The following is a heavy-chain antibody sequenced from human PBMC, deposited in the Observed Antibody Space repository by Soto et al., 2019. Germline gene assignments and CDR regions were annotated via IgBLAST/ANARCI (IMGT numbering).Heavy chain of an antibody. J-gene: IGHJ4*02. CDR2: ISSNGGST. D-gene: IGHD5-12*01. V-gene: IGHV3-64*01. CDR1: GFTFSNYA. Sequence: PGGSLRLSCAASGFTFSNYAMHWVRQAPGKGLEYVSTISSNGGSTYYASSVKGRFTISRDNSKNTLYLQMGSLRAEDMAVYYFASSREGYRFDYWGQGTLVTVSS. CDR3: ASSREGYRFDY.